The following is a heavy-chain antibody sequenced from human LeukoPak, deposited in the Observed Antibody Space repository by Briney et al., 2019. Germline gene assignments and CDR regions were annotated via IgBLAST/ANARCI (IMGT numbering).Heavy chain of an antibody. V-gene: IGHV4-34*01. CDR2: INHSGST. D-gene: IGHD3-3*01. CDR1: GGSFSGYY. J-gene: IGHJ6*02. Sequence: SETLSLTCAVYGGSFSGYYWSWIRQPPGKGLEWIGEINHSGSTNYNPSLKSRVTISVDTSKNQFSLKLSSVTAADTAVYYCARRNYDFWSGYLYYYYGMDVWGQGTTVTVSS. CDR3: ARRNYDFWSGYLYYYYGMDV.